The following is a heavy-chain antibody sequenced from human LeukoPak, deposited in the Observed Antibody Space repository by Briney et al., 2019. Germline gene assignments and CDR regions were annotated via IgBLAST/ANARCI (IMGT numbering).Heavy chain of an antibody. CDR3: ARARGGSNSDY. V-gene: IGHV3-48*04. CDR2: ISSSSSTI. CDR1: GFTFSSYS. J-gene: IGHJ4*02. D-gene: IGHD1-26*01. Sequence: GGSLRLSCAASGFTFSSYSMNWVRQAPGKGLEWVSYISSSSSTIYYADSVKGRFTISRDNAKNSLYLQMDSLRADDTAVYYCARARGGSNSDYWGQGTLVTVSS.